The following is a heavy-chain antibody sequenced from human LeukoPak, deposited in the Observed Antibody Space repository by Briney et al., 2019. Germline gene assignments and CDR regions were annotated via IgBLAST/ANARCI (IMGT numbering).Heavy chain of an antibody. J-gene: IGHJ4*02. D-gene: IGHD2-2*01. CDR1: GFTFSSYA. Sequence: GGSLRLSCAASGFTFSSYAVSWVRQAPGKGLEWVSAISGSGGSTYYADSVKGRFTISRDNSKNTLYLQMNSLRAEDTAVYYCAKVREWGTSSSTSPYYFDYWGQGTLVTVSS. CDR3: AKVREWGTSSSTSPYYFDY. V-gene: IGHV3-23*01. CDR2: ISGSGGST.